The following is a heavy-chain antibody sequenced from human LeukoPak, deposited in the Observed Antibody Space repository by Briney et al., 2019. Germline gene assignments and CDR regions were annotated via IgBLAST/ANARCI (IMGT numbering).Heavy chain of an antibody. Sequence: PGGSLRLSCAASGFTFSSYWMSWVRQAPGKGLEWVSGLSGSGVSTYFADSVKGRFTISRDNSKNTLYLQMNSLRAEDTAVYYCAKDYDYVWGSYRPFDYWGQGTLVTVSS. D-gene: IGHD3-16*02. V-gene: IGHV3-23*01. CDR2: LSGSGVST. CDR1: GFTFSSYW. J-gene: IGHJ4*02. CDR3: AKDYDYVWGSYRPFDY.